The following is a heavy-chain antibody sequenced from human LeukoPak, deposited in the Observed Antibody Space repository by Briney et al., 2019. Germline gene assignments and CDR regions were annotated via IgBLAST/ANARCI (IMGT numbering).Heavy chain of an antibody. D-gene: IGHD1-1*01. CDR2: IYYSGST. CDR1: GGSISSYY. J-gene: IGHJ5*02. Sequence: SETLSLTCTVSGGSISSYYWSWIRQPPGKGLEWIGYIYYSGSTNYNTSLKSRVSISVDTSKNQFSLKLSSVTAADTAVYYCARGSAGTTGNWFDPWGLGTLVTVSS. V-gene: IGHV4-59*01. CDR3: ARGSAGTTGNWFDP.